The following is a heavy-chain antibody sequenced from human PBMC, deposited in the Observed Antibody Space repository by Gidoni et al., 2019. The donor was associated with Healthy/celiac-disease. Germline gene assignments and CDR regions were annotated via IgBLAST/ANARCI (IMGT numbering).Heavy chain of an antibody. D-gene: IGHD3-22*01. V-gene: IGHV3-48*04. Sequence: EVQLVESGGGLVQPGGPLRPSCASAGSTFSSHRMNWVRQAPGKGLEWVSYISSSSSTIYYADSVKGRFTISRDNAKNSLYLQMNSLRAEDTAVYYCARGGYYDSSGYYYILNAFDIWGQGTMVTVSS. CDR3: ARGGYYDSSGYYYILNAFDI. CDR2: ISSSSSTI. CDR1: GSTFSSHR. J-gene: IGHJ3*02.